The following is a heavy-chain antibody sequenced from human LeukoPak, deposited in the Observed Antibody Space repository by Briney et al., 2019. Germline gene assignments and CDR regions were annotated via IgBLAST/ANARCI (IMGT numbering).Heavy chain of an antibody. V-gene: IGHV5-10-1*01. CDR2: IDPSDSYT. CDR1: GYSFTKYW. J-gene: IGHJ6*02. CDR3: ATPAIAGVAYGMDV. D-gene: IGHD6-13*01. Sequence: GESLKISCKGSGYSFTKYWISWVRQMPGKGLEWMGKIDPSDSYTFYNPSFQGHVTISADKSISTAYLQWSRLKASDTAMYYCATPAIAGVAYGMDVWGQGTTVTVSS.